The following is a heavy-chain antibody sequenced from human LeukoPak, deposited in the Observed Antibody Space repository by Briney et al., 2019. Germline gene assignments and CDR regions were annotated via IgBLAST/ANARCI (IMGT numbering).Heavy chain of an antibody. D-gene: IGHD3-9*01. J-gene: IGHJ4*02. CDR2: IYTGGAT. Sequence: GGSLRLSCVASGFTASILYFHWVRQTPGKGLEWVSVIYTGGATYYADSVEGRFTISRDDSKNMMYLQMNSLRVEDTAIYYCATRNLHSSSDILKWGQGTLVTVSS. V-gene: IGHV3-66*04. CDR3: ATRNLHSSSDILK. CDR1: GFTASILY.